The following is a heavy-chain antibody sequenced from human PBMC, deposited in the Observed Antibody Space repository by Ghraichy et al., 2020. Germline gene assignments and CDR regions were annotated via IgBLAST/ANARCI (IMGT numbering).Heavy chain of an antibody. D-gene: IGHD4-23*01. Sequence: GGSLRLSCAASGFTFSSYGMHWVRQAPGKGLEWVAFIRYDGSNKYYADSVKGRFTISRDNSKNTLYLQMNSLRAEDTAVYYCAKVWATVVPPPYYYMDVWGKGTTVTVSS. CDR2: IRYDGSNK. CDR3: AKVWATVVPPPYYYMDV. V-gene: IGHV3-30*02. J-gene: IGHJ6*03. CDR1: GFTFSSYG.